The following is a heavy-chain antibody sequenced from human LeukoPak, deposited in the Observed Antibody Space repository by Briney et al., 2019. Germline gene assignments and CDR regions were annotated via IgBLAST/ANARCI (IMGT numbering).Heavy chain of an antibody. Sequence: PSETLSLTCTVSGGSISSYYWSWIRQPAGKGLEWIGRIYTSGSTNYNPSLKSRVTMSVDTSKNQFSLKLSSVTAADTAVYYCARGGLITIFGVVPGYMDVWGKGTTVTVSS. CDR2: IYTSGST. D-gene: IGHD3-3*01. V-gene: IGHV4-4*07. CDR3: ARGGLITIFGVVPGYMDV. CDR1: GGSISSYY. J-gene: IGHJ6*03.